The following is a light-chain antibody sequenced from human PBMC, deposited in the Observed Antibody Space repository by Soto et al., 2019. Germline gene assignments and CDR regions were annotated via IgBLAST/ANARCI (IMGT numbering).Light chain of an antibody. Sequence: QSALTQPASVSGSPGQSITISCTGTSSDVGGYNFVSWYQQHPGKAPKLLIYDVTNRPSGVSNRFSGSKSGNTASLTISGLPAEDESDYYCSSYTNNNTLLFGEWTKVTVL. CDR1: SSDVGGYNF. CDR2: DVT. CDR3: SSYTNNNTLL. J-gene: IGLJ2*01. V-gene: IGLV2-14*01.